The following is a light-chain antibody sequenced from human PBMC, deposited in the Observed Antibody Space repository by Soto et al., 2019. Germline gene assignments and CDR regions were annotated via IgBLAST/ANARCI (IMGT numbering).Light chain of an antibody. Sequence: QSALTQPASVSGSPGQSITISCTGTSSDIGAYNCVSWYQQYPGKAPRLLIYAVSNRPSGVSDRFSGSKSGNTASLTISGLQAEDEAHYYCCSYGGRILVIFGEGTKLTVL. CDR1: SSDIGAYNC. CDR3: CSYGGRILVI. CDR2: AVS. J-gene: IGLJ2*01. V-gene: IGLV2-14*01.